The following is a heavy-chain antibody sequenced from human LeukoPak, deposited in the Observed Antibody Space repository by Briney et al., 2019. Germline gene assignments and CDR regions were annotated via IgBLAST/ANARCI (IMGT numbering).Heavy chain of an antibody. V-gene: IGHV4-39*01. Sequence: PSETLSLTCAVSGGSISTATYHWGWIRQPPGEGLEWIGSIYYRGNTYYNPSLNSRVTISVDTSSNQFSLMLTSLTAADTAVYYCTRLRSGLPADFWGQGALVTVSS. CDR2: IYYRGNT. CDR3: TRLRSGLPADF. D-gene: IGHD3-10*01. CDR1: GGSISTATYH. J-gene: IGHJ4*02.